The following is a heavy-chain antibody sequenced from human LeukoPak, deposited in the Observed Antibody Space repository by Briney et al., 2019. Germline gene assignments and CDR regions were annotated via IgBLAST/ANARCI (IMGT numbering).Heavy chain of an antibody. V-gene: IGHV4-39*01. J-gene: IGHJ5*02. Sequence: PSETLSLTCTVSGGSLSSTIYYWGWIRQPPGKGLEWIGSIFYSGSTYYNPSLKSRVTISVDTSNNQFSLKVTSVTAADTAIYYCARQDYGDAGRFDPWGQGTLVTVSS. D-gene: IGHD4-17*01. CDR1: GGSLSSTIYY. CDR3: ARQDYGDAGRFDP. CDR2: IFYSGST.